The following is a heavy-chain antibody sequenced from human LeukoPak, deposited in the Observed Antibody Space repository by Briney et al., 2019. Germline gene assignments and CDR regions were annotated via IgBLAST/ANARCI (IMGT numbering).Heavy chain of an antibody. D-gene: IGHD1-1*01. J-gene: IGHJ4*02. CDR2: IKQDGSDK. CDR1: GFTFSTYW. Sequence: GGSLRLSCVASGFTFSTYWMTWVRQAPGKGLEWVANIKQDGSDKYYVDSVKGRFIISRDNSKNSLYLQMNSLRAEDTALYYCARGVPTGIDYFDYWGQGTLVTVSS. CDR3: ARGVPTGIDYFDY. V-gene: IGHV3-7*04.